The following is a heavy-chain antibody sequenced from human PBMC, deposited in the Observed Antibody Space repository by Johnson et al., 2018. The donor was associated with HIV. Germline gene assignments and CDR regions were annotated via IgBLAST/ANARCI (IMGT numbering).Heavy chain of an antibody. J-gene: IGHJ3*02. Sequence: QVQLVESGGALVQPGGSLRLSCAASGFTFSSYWINWVRQAPGKGLEWVAVISYDGSNKYYADSVKGRFAISRDHSKHTLYLQMNSRRAEDTAVYYCAKGASGSSGGAFDIWGQWTMVTVSS. D-gene: IGHD1-26*01. CDR2: ISYDGSNK. V-gene: IGHV3-30*09. CDR3: AKGASGSSGGAFDI. CDR1: GFTFSSYW.